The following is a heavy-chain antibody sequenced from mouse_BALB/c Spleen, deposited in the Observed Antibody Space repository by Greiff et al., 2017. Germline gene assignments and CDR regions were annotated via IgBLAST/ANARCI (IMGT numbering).Heavy chain of an antibody. V-gene: IGHV1-87*01. Sequence: VQLQESGAELARPGASVKLSCKASGYTFTSYWMQWVKQRPGQGLEWIGAIYPGDGDTRYTQKFKGKATLTADKSSSTAYMQLSSLASEDSAVYYCARWNLITTVVANFDYWGQGTTLTVSS. CDR3: ARWNLITTVVANFDY. CDR2: IYPGDGDT. J-gene: IGHJ2*01. D-gene: IGHD1-1*01. CDR1: GYTFTSYW.